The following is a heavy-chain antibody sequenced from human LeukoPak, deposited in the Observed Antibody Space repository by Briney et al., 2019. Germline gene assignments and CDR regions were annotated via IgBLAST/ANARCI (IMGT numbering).Heavy chain of an antibody. CDR2: IKQDGSQK. J-gene: IGHJ5*02. CDR3: AGGSTISPNWFDP. D-gene: IGHD2-21*01. Sequence: GGSLTLSFPASGYTFSSYWMTCVRQAPGRGLEWVAHIKQDGSQKFYVDSVKGRFTISRDNAENSLYLQMNSLRADDTAVYYCAGGSTISPNWFDPWGQGTLVTVSS. CDR1: GYTFSSYW. V-gene: IGHV3-7*04.